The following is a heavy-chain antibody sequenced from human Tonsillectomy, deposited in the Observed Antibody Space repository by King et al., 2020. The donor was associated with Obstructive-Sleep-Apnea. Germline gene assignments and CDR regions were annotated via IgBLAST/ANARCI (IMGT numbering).Heavy chain of an antibody. CDR2: IDPSDSST. CDR1: GYSFTNYW. J-gene: IGHJ4*02. V-gene: IGHV5-10-1*03. CDR3: ASLLYDDTSGLDY. Sequence: VQLVQSGAEVKKPGESLRISCKGSGYSFTNYWITWVRQMPGKGLEWMGRIDPSDSSTNYSPSFQGHVTISADKSITTAYLQWSSLKASDTAMYYCASLLYDDTSGLDYWGQGTLAT. D-gene: IGHD3-22*01.